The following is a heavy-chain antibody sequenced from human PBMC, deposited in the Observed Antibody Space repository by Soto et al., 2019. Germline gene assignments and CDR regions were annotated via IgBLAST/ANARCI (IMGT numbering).Heavy chain of an antibody. CDR1: GFTFSSYG. D-gene: IGHD6-19*01. V-gene: IGHV3-30*18. CDR2: ISYDGSNK. J-gene: IGHJ6*02. CDR3: AKGSGGFSRYYYGMDV. Sequence: QVQLVESGGGVVQPGRSLRLSCAASGFTFSSYGMHWVRQAPGKGLEWVAVISYDGSNKYYADSVKGRFTISRDNSKNTLYLQMNSLRAEDTAVYYGAKGSGGFSRYYYGMDVWGQGTTVTVSS.